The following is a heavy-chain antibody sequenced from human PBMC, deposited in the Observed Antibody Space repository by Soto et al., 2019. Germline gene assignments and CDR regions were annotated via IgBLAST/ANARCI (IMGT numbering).Heavy chain of an antibody. CDR3: ARDLDGSGSYYTDY. Sequence: ASVKVSCNASGYTFTNYGISWVRQAPGQGLEWMGWISPYKGNTYYAQNLQGRVTMTTDTSTYTAYMELRRLRSDDTAVYFCARDLDGSGSYYTDYWGQGTLVTVSS. CDR2: ISPYKGNT. J-gene: IGHJ4*02. D-gene: IGHD3-10*01. CDR1: GYTFTNYG. V-gene: IGHV1-18*01.